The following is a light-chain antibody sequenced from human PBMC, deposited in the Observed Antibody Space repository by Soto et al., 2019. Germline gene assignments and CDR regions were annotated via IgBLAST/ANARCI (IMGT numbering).Light chain of an antibody. Sequence: EIVLTQSPGTLSLSPGERATLSCRASQSVSSSYLAWYQQKPGQAPRVXIYGASSRATGIPDRVSGSGSGTEFTLTISRLEPEDFEVYYCQQYGSSPRTFGQGTKVDIK. CDR2: GAS. CDR1: QSVSSSY. CDR3: QQYGSSPRT. V-gene: IGKV3-20*01. J-gene: IGKJ1*01.